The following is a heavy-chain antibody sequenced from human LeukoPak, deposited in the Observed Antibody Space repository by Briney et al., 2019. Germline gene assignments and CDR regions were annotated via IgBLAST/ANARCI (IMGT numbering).Heavy chain of an antibody. CDR1: GIAVTTNY. Sequence: GGSLSLSCAASGIAVTTNYMSWVRQAPGKGLEWVSVIYLGGGTHHADSVKGRFTISRDYSMNTLYLEMNGLRVEDTAIYYCASPSNNSHYAFDYWGQGTLVTVSS. V-gene: IGHV3-53*01. D-gene: IGHD3-16*01. J-gene: IGHJ4*02. CDR2: IYLGGGT. CDR3: ASPSNNSHYAFDY.